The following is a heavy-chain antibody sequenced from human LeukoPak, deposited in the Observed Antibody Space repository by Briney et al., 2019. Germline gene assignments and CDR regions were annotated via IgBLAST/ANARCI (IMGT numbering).Heavy chain of an antibody. Sequence: PGGSLRLSCVASGFAFSSYWMSWVRHAPGEGLEWVANIKQDGGEKYYVDSVKGRFTISRDNAKNSLFLQMNSLRVEDTAVYYCARLGGSYYTYWGQGTLVTVSS. CDR1: GFAFSSYW. CDR3: ARLGGSYYTY. D-gene: IGHD1-26*01. J-gene: IGHJ4*02. CDR2: IKQDGGEK. V-gene: IGHV3-7*01.